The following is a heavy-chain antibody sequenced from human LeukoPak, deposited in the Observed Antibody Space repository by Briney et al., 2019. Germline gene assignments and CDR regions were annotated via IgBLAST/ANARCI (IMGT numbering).Heavy chain of an antibody. J-gene: IGHJ4*02. CDR3: ARDTYYYGSGSFSYFDY. V-gene: IGHV4-61*02. CDR1: GDSISSGDYY. Sequence: SETLSLTCTVSGDSISSGDYYWSWIRQPAGKGLEWIGRIYTSGSTNYNPSLKSRVTMSVDTSKNQFSLKLSSVTAADTAVYYCARDTYYYGSGSFSYFDYWGQGTLVTVSS. CDR2: IYTSGST. D-gene: IGHD3-10*01.